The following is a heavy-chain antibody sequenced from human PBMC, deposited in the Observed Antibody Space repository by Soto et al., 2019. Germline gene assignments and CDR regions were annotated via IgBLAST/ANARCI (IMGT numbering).Heavy chain of an antibody. J-gene: IGHJ4*02. D-gene: IGHD2-15*01. CDR1: GGSISSSSYY. CDR2: IYYSGST. Sequence: SETLSLTCTVSGGSISSSSYYWGWIRQPPGKGLEWIGSIYYSGSTYYNPSLKSRVTISVDTSKNQFSLKLSSVTAADTAVYYCARVVVVAATPDPFFDYWGQGTLVTVSS. V-gene: IGHV4-39*01. CDR3: ARVVVVAATPDPFFDY.